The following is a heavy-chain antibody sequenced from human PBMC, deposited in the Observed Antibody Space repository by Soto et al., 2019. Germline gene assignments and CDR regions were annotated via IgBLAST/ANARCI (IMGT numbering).Heavy chain of an antibody. CDR1: GYTLTELS. CDR3: ARAGLGYCTSTNCHPGFDI. J-gene: IGHJ3*02. V-gene: IGHV1-24*01. D-gene: IGHD2-2*01. Sequence: ASVKVSCKVSGYTLTELSMHWVRQAPGKGLEWMGGFDPEDGETIYAQKFQGRVTMTEDTSTDTAYMELSSLRSEDTAVYYCARAGLGYCTSTNCHPGFDIWGQGTMVTVSS. CDR2: FDPEDGET.